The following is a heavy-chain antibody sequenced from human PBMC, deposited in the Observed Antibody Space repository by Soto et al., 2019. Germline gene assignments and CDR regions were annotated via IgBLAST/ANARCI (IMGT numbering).Heavy chain of an antibody. CDR3: AKDAEGARYYDFWSGYYNNWFDP. Sequence: GGSLRLSCAASGFTFSSYAMSWVRQAPGKGLEWVSAISGSGGSTYYADSVKGRFTISRDNSKNTLYLQMNSLRAEDTAVYYCAKDAEGARYYDFWSGYYNNWFDPWGQGTLVTVSS. J-gene: IGHJ5*02. D-gene: IGHD3-3*01. V-gene: IGHV3-23*01. CDR1: GFTFSSYA. CDR2: ISGSGGST.